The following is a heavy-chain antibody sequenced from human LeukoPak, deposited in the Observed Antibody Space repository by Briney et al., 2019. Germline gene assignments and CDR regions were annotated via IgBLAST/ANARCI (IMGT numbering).Heavy chain of an antibody. Sequence: GGSLRLSCAASGFIFDDYAMHWVREAPGKGLEWVSGISWNSNTIDYADSVKGGFTISRENAKNSLYLQMNSLRAEDTALYYCAKDAGGYYYYYMAVWGKGTSLTISS. D-gene: IGHD1-26*01. J-gene: IGHJ6*03. V-gene: IGHV3-9*01. CDR1: GFIFDDYA. CDR3: AKDAGGYYYYYMAV. CDR2: ISWNSNTI.